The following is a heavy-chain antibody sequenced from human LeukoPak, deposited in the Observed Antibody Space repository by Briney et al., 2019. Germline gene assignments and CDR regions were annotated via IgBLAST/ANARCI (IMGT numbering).Heavy chain of an antibody. CDR1: GGSISSYY. J-gene: IGHJ4*02. D-gene: IGHD6-19*01. Sequence: SETLSLTCTVSGGSISSYYWTWIRQPAGKGLEWIGRIYTTGSTNYNPSLNSRVTMSVDTSKNQFSLNLSSVTAADTAMYYCARQIAVAGKARFDYWGQGTLVTVSS. V-gene: IGHV4-4*07. CDR2: IYTTGST. CDR3: ARQIAVAGKARFDY.